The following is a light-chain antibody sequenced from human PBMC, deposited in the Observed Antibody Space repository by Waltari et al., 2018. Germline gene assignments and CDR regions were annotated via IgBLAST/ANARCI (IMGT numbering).Light chain of an antibody. CDR1: SSAVGSYNL. CDR3: CSYAGIGTLYV. Sequence: QSALTQPASVSGSPGQSITISCTGTSSAVGSYNLCSWYQQHPGKSPKLMIYEGSKRPSGVSNRFSGSKSGNTASLTISGLQAEDEADYYCCSYAGIGTLYVFGTGTKVTVL. J-gene: IGLJ1*01. CDR2: EGS. V-gene: IGLV2-23*01.